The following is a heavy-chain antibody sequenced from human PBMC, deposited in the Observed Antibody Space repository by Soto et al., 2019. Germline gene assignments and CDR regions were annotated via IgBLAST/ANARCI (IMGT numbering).Heavy chain of an antibody. J-gene: IGHJ5*02. CDR3: ARGEYNGNYFSCFDP. D-gene: IGHD1-7*01. Sequence: PSETLSLTCTVSGGSISSYYWSWIRQPPGKGLEWIGYIYYSGSTNYNPSLKSRVTISVDTSKNQFSLKLSSVTAADTAVYYCARGEYNGNYFSCFDPWGQGTLVTVSS. CDR2: IYYSGST. V-gene: IGHV4-59*01. CDR1: GGSISSYY.